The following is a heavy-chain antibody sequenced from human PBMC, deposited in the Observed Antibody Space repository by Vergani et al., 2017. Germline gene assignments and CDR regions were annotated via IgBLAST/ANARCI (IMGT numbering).Heavy chain of an antibody. D-gene: IGHD2-2*01. CDR2: IRYDGSNK. CDR1: GFTFSNYG. Sequence: QVQLVESGGGVVQPGGSLRLSCAASGFTFSNYGMHWVRQAPGKGLEWVAFIRYDGSNKYYADSVKGRFTISRDNSKNTLYLQMNSLRAEDTAVYYCAKDGDIVVVPASYYYYGMDVWGQGTTVTVSS. J-gene: IGHJ6*02. CDR3: AKDGDIVVVPASYYYYGMDV. V-gene: IGHV3-30*02.